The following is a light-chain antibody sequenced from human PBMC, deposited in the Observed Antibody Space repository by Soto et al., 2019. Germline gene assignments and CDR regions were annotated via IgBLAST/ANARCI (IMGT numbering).Light chain of an antibody. CDR1: SSDVGGYNY. J-gene: IGLJ1*01. Sequence: QSALTQPPSASGSPGQSVTISCTGTSSDVGGYNYVSWYQQHPGKAPKLIIYEVTKRPSGVPDRFSGSKSGNTASLTVSGLQAEDEADYYCSSYAGRNNFYVFGTGTKGTVL. CDR3: SSYAGRNNFYV. V-gene: IGLV2-8*01. CDR2: EVT.